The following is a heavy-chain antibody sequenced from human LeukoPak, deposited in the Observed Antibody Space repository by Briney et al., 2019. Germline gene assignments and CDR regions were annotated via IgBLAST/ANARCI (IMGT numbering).Heavy chain of an antibody. CDR1: GYTFTGYY. CDR2: INPNSGGT. D-gene: IGHD6-6*01. CDR3: ARDSSSSWWFDP. J-gene: IGHJ5*02. V-gene: IGHV1-2*06. Sequence: ASVKVSCKASGYTFTGYYMHWVRQAPGQGLEWMGRINPNSGGTNYAQKFQGRVTMTRGTSISTAYMELSRLRSDDTAVYYCARDSSSSWWFDPWGQGTLVTVSS.